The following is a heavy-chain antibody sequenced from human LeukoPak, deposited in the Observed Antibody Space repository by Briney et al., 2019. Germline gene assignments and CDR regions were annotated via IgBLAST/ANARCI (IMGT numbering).Heavy chain of an antibody. J-gene: IGHJ3*02. Sequence: GGSLRLSCAASGFTVSSNYMSWVRQAPGKGLEWVSVIYSGGTTCNADSVKGRFTISRDNSLNTLDLQMTTLRAEDTAVYYCARENSRLDAFDIWGQGTMVTVSS. V-gene: IGHV3-66*01. D-gene: IGHD4-23*01. CDR1: GFTVSSNY. CDR2: IYSGGTT. CDR3: ARENSRLDAFDI.